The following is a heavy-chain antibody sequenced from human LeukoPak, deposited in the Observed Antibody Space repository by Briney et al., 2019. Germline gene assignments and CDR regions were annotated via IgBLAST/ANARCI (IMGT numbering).Heavy chain of an antibody. CDR1: GGSISSYQ. Sequence: SETLSLTCTVSGGSISSYQWSWVRQPAGKGLEWIGRIYTSGSSNYNPSLKSRVTMSVDTSKNQFSLKLSSVTAADTAVYYCARDRGYCGRTSCYDYYYYYMVVWGKGTTVTVSS. CDR3: ARDRGYCGRTSCYDYYYYYMVV. V-gene: IGHV4-4*07. D-gene: IGHD2-2*01. J-gene: IGHJ6*03. CDR2: IYTSGSS.